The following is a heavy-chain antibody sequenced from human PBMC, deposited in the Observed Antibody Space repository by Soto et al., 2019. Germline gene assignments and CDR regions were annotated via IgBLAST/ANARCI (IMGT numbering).Heavy chain of an antibody. V-gene: IGHV4-30-4*01. CDR1: GGSISSGDYY. J-gene: IGHJ4*02. CDR2: IYYSGST. D-gene: IGHD3-10*01. CDR3: ARVRHLGRGLDS. Sequence: PSETLSLTCTVSGGSISSGDYYWSWIRQPPGKGLEWIGYIYYSGSTYYNPSLKSRVTISVDTSKNQFSLQLRSVTAADTAVYYCARVRHLGRGLDSWGQGTLVTVSS.